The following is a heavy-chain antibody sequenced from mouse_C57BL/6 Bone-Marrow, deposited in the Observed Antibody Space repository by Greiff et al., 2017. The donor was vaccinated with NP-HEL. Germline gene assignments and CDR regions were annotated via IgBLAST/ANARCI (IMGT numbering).Heavy chain of an antibody. Sequence: EVQLQQSGPELVKPGASVKMSCKASGYTFTDYNMHWVKQSHGKSLEWIGYINPNNGGTSYNQKFKGKATLTGNKSSSTAYMELRSLTSEDSAVYYCARDYYGRGGFAYWGQGTLVTVSA. J-gene: IGHJ3*01. D-gene: IGHD1-1*01. CDR3: ARDYYGRGGFAY. V-gene: IGHV1-22*01. CDR2: INPNNGGT. CDR1: GYTFTDYN.